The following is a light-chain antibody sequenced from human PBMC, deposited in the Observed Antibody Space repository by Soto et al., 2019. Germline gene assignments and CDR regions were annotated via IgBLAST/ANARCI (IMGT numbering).Light chain of an antibody. Sequence: EIVLTQSPGPLSLSPGERATLSCRASQSISDTLAWYHQKPGQAPRLLIYGASRRATGFPARFSGSGSGTDFTLTISSLQSEDFAVYYCQQYDNWPWTFGQGTKVDIK. CDR3: QQYDNWPWT. CDR2: GAS. V-gene: IGKV3-15*01. J-gene: IGKJ1*01. CDR1: QSISDT.